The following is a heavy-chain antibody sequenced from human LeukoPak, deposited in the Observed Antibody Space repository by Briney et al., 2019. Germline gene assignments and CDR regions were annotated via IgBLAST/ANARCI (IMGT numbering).Heavy chain of an antibody. CDR1: GFTFSSYG. CDR3: ARMDIGLVRD. Sequence: GGSLRLSCAAPGFTFSSYGMHWVRQAPGKGLEWVAFIRYDGSNKYYADSVKGRFTISRDNAKNSLSLQINSLRAEDTAVCYCARMDIGLVRDWGQGTLVTVSS. CDR2: IRYDGSNK. J-gene: IGHJ4*02. V-gene: IGHV3-30*02. D-gene: IGHD3-10*01.